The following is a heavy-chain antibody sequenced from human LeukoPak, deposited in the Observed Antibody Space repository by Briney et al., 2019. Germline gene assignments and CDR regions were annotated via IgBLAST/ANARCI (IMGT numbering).Heavy chain of an antibody. J-gene: IGHJ5*02. D-gene: IGHD2/OR15-2a*01. CDR2: VDYNGST. Sequence: SETLSLTCTVSGASVSSSHWNWIRQSPGTGLEWIANVDYNGSTKYNPSLRGRGTMSLDTSKNQFHLKLESVTAADTARYYCATGFYEPFDRWGQGTLVIVST. V-gene: IGHV4-59*02. CDR1: GASVSSSH. CDR3: ATGFYEPFDR.